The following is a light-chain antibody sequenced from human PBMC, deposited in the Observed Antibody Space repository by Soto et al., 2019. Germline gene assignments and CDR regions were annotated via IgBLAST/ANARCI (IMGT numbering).Light chain of an antibody. Sequence: DIQMTQSPSTLSASVGDRVTITCRASQSISSWLAWYQQKPGKAPKLLIYDASSLESGVPSRFSGSGSGTEFTPPISSLQPDDFATYYYQHYNSYSWTFGQGTKVEIK. J-gene: IGKJ1*01. CDR1: QSISSW. CDR3: QHYNSYSWT. CDR2: DAS. V-gene: IGKV1-5*01.